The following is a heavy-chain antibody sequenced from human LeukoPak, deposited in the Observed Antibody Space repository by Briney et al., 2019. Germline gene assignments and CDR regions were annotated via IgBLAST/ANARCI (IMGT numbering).Heavy chain of an antibody. J-gene: IGHJ5*02. Sequence: SETLSLTCAVYGGSFSGYYWSWIRQPPGKGLEWIGEINHSASTNYNPSLKSRVTISVDTSKNQFSLKLSSVTAADTAVYYCARGSKYDYVWGSYRSNNWFDPWGQGTLVTVSS. CDR1: GGSFSGYY. CDR2: INHSAST. V-gene: IGHV4-34*01. CDR3: ARGSKYDYVWGSYRSNNWFDP. D-gene: IGHD3-16*02.